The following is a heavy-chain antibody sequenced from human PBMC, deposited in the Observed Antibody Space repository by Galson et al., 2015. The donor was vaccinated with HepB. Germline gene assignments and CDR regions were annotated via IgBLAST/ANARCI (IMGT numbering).Heavy chain of an antibody. CDR2: FDPEDGET. V-gene: IGHV1-24*01. D-gene: IGHD3-16*02. J-gene: IGHJ4*02. Sequence: SVKVSCKVSGYTLTELSMHWVRQAPGKGLEWMGGFDPEDGETIYAQKFQGRVTMTEDTSTDTAYMELSSLRSEDTAVYYCATEYYDYVWGSYRPNAHYYFDYWAQEPLFPVPS. CDR3: ATEYYDYVWGSYRPNAHYYFDY. CDR1: GYTLTELS.